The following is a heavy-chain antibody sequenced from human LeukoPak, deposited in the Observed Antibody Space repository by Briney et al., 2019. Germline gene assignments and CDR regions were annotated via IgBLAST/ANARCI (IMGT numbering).Heavy chain of an antibody. Sequence: SETLSLTCAVYGGSFSGYYWSWIRQPPGKGLEWIGYIYYSGSTNYNPSLKSRVTISVDTSKNQFSLKLSSVTAADTAVYYCASGFWLDYWGQGTLVTVSS. V-gene: IGHV4-59*08. CDR1: GGSFSGYY. CDR2: IYYSGST. CDR3: ASGFWLDY. D-gene: IGHD2/OR15-2a*01. J-gene: IGHJ4*02.